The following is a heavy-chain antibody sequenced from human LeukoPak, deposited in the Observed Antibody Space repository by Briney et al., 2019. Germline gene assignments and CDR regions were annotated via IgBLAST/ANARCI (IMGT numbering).Heavy chain of an antibody. CDR3: ASTRLRYFDWAFDY. CDR1: GYTFTGYY. CDR2: INLNSGGT. J-gene: IGHJ4*02. V-gene: IGHV1-2*02. D-gene: IGHD3-9*01. Sequence: ASVKVSCKASGYTFTGYYMHWVRQAPGQGLEWMGWINLNSGGTNYAQKFQGRVTMTRDTSISTAYMELSRLRSDDTAVYYCASTRLRYFDWAFDYWGQGTLVTVSS.